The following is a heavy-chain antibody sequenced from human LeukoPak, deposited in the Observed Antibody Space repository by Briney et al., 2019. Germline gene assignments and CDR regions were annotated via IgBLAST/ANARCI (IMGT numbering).Heavy chain of an antibody. CDR3: ARDPGLPNGMAV. CDR1: GFTVCSDY. Sequence: GGSLRLSCAASGFTVCSDYMSLVRQAPGKGLEWVSTIYRGDSTYYADSVKGRFTISRDNSKNTLYLQLNSLRAEDTAVYYCARDPGLPNGMAVWGQGTTVTVSS. CDR2: IYRGDST. J-gene: IGHJ6*02. V-gene: IGHV3-66*01.